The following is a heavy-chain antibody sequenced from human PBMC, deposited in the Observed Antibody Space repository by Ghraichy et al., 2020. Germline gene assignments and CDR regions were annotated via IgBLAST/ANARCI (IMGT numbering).Heavy chain of an antibody. Sequence: LSLTCAASGITFSSYWMCWVRQAPGKGLEWVANIDQDGSGKYYVDSVKGRFTISRDNAKNSLYLQMNSLRAEDTAVYYCARDAFSLEKTLTDYFPDDYWGQGTLVTVSS. CDR1: GITFSSYW. D-gene: IGHD3-9*01. J-gene: IGHJ4*02. CDR3: ARDAFSLEKTLTDYFPDDY. CDR2: IDQDGSGK. V-gene: IGHV3-7*01.